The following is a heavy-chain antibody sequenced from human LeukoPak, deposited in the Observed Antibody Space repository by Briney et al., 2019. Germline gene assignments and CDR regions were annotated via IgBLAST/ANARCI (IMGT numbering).Heavy chain of an antibody. Sequence: SETLSLTCSVSGGSIKTYYWTWIRQPPGKGLEWIGCIHYSGSTDSNPPLMGRVTISLDTSKSQFSLELRSVTAADTAVYYCARDQSEFDSWGQGTVVTVSS. J-gene: IGHJ4*02. CDR3: ARDQSEFDS. CDR2: IHYSGST. V-gene: IGHV4-59*01. CDR1: GGSIKTYY.